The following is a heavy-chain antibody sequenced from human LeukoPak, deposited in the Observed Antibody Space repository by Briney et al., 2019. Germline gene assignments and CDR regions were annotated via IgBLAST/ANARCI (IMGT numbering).Heavy chain of an antibody. CDR2: IYYSGRT. Sequence: SETLSLTCTVSGGSISSSSYYWGWIRQPPGKGLEWIGSIYYSGRTDYNPSLKSRVTISVDTSKNQFSLKLNSVTAADTAVCYCAGQKRYSGGSRGWFDPWGQGTLVTVSS. V-gene: IGHV4-39*01. J-gene: IGHJ5*02. D-gene: IGHD2-15*01. CDR3: AGQKRYSGGSRGWFDP. CDR1: GGSISSSSYY.